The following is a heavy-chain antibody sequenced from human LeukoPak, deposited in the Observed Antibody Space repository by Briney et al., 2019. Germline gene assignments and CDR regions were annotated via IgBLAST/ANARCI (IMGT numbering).Heavy chain of an antibody. V-gene: IGHV3-23*01. CDR1: GFTFSSYA. D-gene: IGHD6-13*01. CDR3: AKDPYSSSRYSGNFEY. CDR2: FRGSGGKT. J-gene: IGHJ4*02. Sequence: GRSLRLSCAASGFTFSSYAMSWVRQAPGKGLECISGFRGSGGKTYYADSVKGRFTISRDNSKNTVHLQMNSLRAEDTAGYYCAKDPYSSSRYSGNFEYWGQGTLVTVSS.